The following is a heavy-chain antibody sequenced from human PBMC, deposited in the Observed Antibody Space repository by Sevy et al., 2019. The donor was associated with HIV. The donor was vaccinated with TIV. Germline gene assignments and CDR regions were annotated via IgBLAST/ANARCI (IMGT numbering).Heavy chain of an antibody. CDR3: ARADRSGYDS. V-gene: IGHV4-4*07. CDR2: IYTSGST. CDR1: GGCMSSYY. J-gene: IGHJ5*02. Sequence: SETLSLTCTVSGGCMSSYYWSWIRQPAGKGLEWIGRIYTSGSTNYNPALKSRVTMSVDTSKNQFSLNLGSVTAADTAVYYCARADRSGYDSWGQGTLVTVSS. D-gene: IGHD5-12*01.